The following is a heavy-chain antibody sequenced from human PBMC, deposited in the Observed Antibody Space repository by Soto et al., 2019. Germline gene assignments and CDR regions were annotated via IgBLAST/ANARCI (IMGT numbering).Heavy chain of an antibody. J-gene: IGHJ4*02. CDR3: ASVPAVICGVRRKLFGY. CDR1: GFTFSSFW. CDR2: IKQDGSEK. V-gene: IGHV3-7*02. Sequence: PGGSLRLSCAASGFTFSSFWMTLVRHAPGKGLEWVANIKQDGSEKYYVDSVKGRFTISRDNAKNSLYLQMNSLSAEDTAVYYFASVPAVICGVRRKLFGYWGQGSLGIVSS. D-gene: IGHD2-2*02.